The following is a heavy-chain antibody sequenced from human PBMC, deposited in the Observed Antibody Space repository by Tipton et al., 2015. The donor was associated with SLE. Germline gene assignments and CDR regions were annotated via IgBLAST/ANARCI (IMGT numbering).Heavy chain of an antibody. CDR2: IYYSGST. Sequence: TLSLTCTVSGGSISSSSYYWGWIRQPPGKGLEWIGYIYYSGSTNYNPSLKSRVTISVDTSKNQFSLKLSSVTAADTAVYYCAREIGSWGQGTLVTVSS. CDR3: AREIGS. D-gene: IGHD5-24*01. CDR1: GGSISSSSYY. J-gene: IGHJ5*02. V-gene: IGHV4-61*05.